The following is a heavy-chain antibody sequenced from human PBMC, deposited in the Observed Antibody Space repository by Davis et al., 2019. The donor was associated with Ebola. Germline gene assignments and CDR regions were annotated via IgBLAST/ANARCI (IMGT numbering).Heavy chain of an antibody. CDR3: ARDVRPYYYESSGSNWFDP. J-gene: IGHJ5*02. Sequence: ASVKVSCKASVYTFPSYGISWVRQAPGQALEWVGWISAYNGNTNYAQKLQGRVTMTTDPSTSTAYMELRSLRSDDTAVYYCARDVRPYYYESSGSNWFDPWGQGTLVTVSS. CDR2: ISAYNGNT. CDR1: VYTFPSYG. V-gene: IGHV1-18*01. D-gene: IGHD3-22*01.